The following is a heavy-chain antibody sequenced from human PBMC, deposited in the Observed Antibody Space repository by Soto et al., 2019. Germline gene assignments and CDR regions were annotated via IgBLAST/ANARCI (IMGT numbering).Heavy chain of an antibody. V-gene: IGHV4-39*01. CDR3: ARLHYYGSGSYINAFDI. Sequence: QLQLQESGPGLVKPSETLSLTCTVSGGSISSSSYYWGWIRQPPGKGLEWIGSIYYSGSTYYNPSLKSRVTISVDTSKNQFSLKLSSVTAADTAVYYCARLHYYGSGSYINAFDIWGQGTMVTVSS. D-gene: IGHD3-10*01. CDR1: GGSISSSSYY. J-gene: IGHJ3*02. CDR2: IYYSGST.